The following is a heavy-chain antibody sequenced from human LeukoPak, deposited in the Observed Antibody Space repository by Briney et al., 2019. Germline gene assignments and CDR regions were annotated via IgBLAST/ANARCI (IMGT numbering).Heavy chain of an antibody. V-gene: IGHV3-7*01. J-gene: IGHJ4*02. CDR2: INQDGSET. D-gene: IGHD4-17*01. CDR1: GFTFSSYW. Sequence: PGRSLRLSRAASGFTFSSYWMSWVRQAPGKGLEWVANINQDGSETYYVDSVKGRFTISRDNAKNSLYLQMNSLRAEDTAVYYCASSVTTTGFDYWGQGTLVTVSS. CDR3: ASSVTTTGFDY.